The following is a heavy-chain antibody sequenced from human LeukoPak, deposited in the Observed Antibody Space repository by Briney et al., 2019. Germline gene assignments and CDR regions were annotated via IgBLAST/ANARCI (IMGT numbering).Heavy chain of an antibody. CDR3: ARDGYDRSGYYYAGDY. D-gene: IGHD3-22*01. J-gene: IGHJ4*02. CDR2: ISYSGST. V-gene: IGHV4-39*07. Sequence: GSLRLSCTTSGFTSSRYSMNWVCQAPGKGLEWIGSISYSGSTYYNPSLKSRVTISIDTSKNQFSLRLTSVTAADTAVYYCARDGYDRSGYYYAGDYWGQGTLVTVSS. CDR1: GFTSSRYS.